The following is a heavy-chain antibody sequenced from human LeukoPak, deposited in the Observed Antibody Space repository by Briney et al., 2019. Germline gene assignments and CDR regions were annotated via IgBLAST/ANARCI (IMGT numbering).Heavy chain of an antibody. V-gene: IGHV1-18*01. D-gene: IGHD1-26*01. CDR2: ISTYNGNT. CDR3: ARGWELSS. Sequence: ASVKVSCKASGYTFNNYAISWVRPAPGQGLEWMGWISTYNGNTNYAQNLQGRVTMTTDTSTSTAYMELRSMRSDDTAVYYCARGWELSSWGQGTLVTVSS. J-gene: IGHJ5*02. CDR1: GYTFNNYA.